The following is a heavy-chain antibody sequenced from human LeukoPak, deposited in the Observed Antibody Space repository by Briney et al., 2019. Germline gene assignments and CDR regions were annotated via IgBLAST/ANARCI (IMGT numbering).Heavy chain of an antibody. CDR2: TYYRSKWYD. CDR1: GDSVSSNSVA. Sequence: SQTLSLTCAISGDSVSSNSVAWNWIRQSPSRGLEWLGRTYYRSKWYDDYALSVKSRITINPDTSNNRFSLQLNSVTPEDTAVYYCARGKMSSFDYWGQGTLVTVSS. J-gene: IGHJ4*02. V-gene: IGHV6-1*01. CDR3: ARGKMSSFDY. D-gene: IGHD6-6*01.